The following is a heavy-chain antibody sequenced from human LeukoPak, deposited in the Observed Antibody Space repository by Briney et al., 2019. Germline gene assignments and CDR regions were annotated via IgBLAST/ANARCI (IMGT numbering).Heavy chain of an antibody. CDR3: ARVREGGYSYGYMGY. CDR2: INPSGGST. D-gene: IGHD5-18*01. V-gene: IGHV1-46*01. CDR1: GYTFTSYY. Sequence: ASVKVSCKASGYTFTSYYMHWVRQAPGQGLEWMGIINPSGGSTSYAQKFQGRVTMTRDTSISTAYMELSRLRSDDTAVYYCARVREGGYSYGYMGYWGQGTLVTVSS. J-gene: IGHJ4*02.